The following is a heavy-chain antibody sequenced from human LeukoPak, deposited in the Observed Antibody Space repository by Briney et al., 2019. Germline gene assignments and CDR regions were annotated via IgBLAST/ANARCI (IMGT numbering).Heavy chain of an antibody. CDR1: GGSISSYY. CDR2: IYTSGST. D-gene: IGHD3-10*01. V-gene: IGHV4-4*07. CDR3: ARGYGSGSSVYYYGMDV. Sequence: PSETLSLTCTVSGGSISSYYWSWIRQPAGKGLEWIGRIYTSGSTNYNPSLKSRVTISVDTSKNQFSLKLSSVTAADTAVHFCARGYGSGSSVYYYGMDVWGQGTTVTVSS. J-gene: IGHJ6*02.